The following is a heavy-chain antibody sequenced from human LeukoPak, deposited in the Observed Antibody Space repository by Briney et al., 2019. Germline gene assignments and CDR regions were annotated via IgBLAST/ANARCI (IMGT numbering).Heavy chain of an antibody. Sequence: SETLSLTCTVSGYSISSGYYWGWIRQPPGKGLEWIGGIYHSGSTYYNPSLKSRVTISVDTSKNQFSLKLSSVTAADTAVYYCARQNSKKYSSSWPAGPRPSPGNNYYGMDVWGQGTTVTVSS. CDR2: IYHSGST. CDR1: GYSISSGYY. J-gene: IGHJ6*02. CDR3: ARQNSKKYSSSWPAGPRPSPGNNYYGMDV. D-gene: IGHD6-13*01. V-gene: IGHV4-38-2*02.